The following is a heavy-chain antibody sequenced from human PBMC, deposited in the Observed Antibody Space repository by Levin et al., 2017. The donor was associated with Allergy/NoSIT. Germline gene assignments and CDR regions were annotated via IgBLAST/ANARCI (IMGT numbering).Heavy chain of an antibody. CDR3: AKDQIVAGTRLADY. J-gene: IGHJ4*02. V-gene: IGHV3-23*01. CDR2: ISGSGGST. Sequence: GGSLRLSCAASGFTFSSYAMSWVRQAPGKGPEWVSAISGSGGSTYYADSVKGRFTISRDNSKNTLYLQMNSLRAEDTAVYYCAKDQIVAGTRLADYWGQGALVTVSS. CDR1: GFTFSSYA. D-gene: IGHD6-19*01.